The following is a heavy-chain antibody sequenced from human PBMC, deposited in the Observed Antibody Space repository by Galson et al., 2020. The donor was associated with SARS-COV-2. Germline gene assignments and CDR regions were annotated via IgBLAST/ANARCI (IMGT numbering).Heavy chain of an antibody. J-gene: IGHJ4*02. D-gene: IGHD6-19*01. CDR3: AKDRGGSGRYVDLDF. Sequence: GGSLRLSCAASGFTFRNYFMTWVRQVPGKGLEWVSSISDSGISTYYADSVEGRFTVSRENSKNTVYLQLNSLRADDTALYYCAKDRGGSGRYVDLDFWGQGTLVTVSS. V-gene: IGHV3-23*01. CDR2: ISDSGIST. CDR1: GFTFRNYF.